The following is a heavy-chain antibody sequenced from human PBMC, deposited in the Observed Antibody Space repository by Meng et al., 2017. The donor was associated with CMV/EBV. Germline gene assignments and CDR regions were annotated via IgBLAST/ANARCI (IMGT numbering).Heavy chain of an antibody. J-gene: IGHJ6*02. CDR2: INPNSGGT. CDR3: ARGDYSGYDRPGYGMDV. CDR1: GYTFTCYY. V-gene: IGHV1-2*02. Sequence: ASVKVSCKASGYTFTCYYMHWVRQAPGQGLEWMGWINPNSGGTNYAQKFQGRVTMTRDTSISTAYMELSSLRSEDTAVYYCARGDYSGYDRPGYGMDVWGQGTTVTVSS. D-gene: IGHD5-12*01.